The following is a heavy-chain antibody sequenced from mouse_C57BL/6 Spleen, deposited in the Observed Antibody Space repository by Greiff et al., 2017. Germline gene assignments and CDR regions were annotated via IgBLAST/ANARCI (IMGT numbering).Heavy chain of an antibody. CDR1: GFTFSDYY. Sequence: EVQLVESEGGLVQPGSSMKLSCTASGFTFSDYYMAWVRQVPEKGLEWVANINYDGSSTYYLDSLKGRFIISRDNAKNILYLQMSSLKSEDTATYYCARARNFSYAMDYWGQGTSVTVSA. V-gene: IGHV5-16*01. CDR3: ARARNFSYAMDY. J-gene: IGHJ4*01. CDR2: INYDGSST. D-gene: IGHD2-1*01.